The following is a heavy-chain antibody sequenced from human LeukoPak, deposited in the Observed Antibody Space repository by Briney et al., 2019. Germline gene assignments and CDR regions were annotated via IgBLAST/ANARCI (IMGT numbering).Heavy chain of an antibody. CDR3: ARHREGYWYFDL. D-gene: IGHD1-26*01. CDR1: GGSVSDYY. CDR2: FHSRGNT. Sequence: PSETLSLTCTVSGGSVSDYYWSWIRQSAGKGLEWIGRFHSRGNTNYNPSLKSRVTISVDTSKNQFSLQVKSVTAADTAEYYCARHREGYWYFDLWGRGTLVTVSS. J-gene: IGHJ2*01. V-gene: IGHV4-4*07.